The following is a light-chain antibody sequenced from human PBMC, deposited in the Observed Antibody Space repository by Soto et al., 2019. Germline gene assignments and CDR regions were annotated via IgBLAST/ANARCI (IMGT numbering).Light chain of an antibody. CDR2: GAS. CDR1: QSVSSY. J-gene: IGKJ1*01. CDR3: QQRSNWPRT. V-gene: IGKV3-11*01. Sequence: EIVMTQSPATLSVSPGERATLSCRASQSVSSYLAWYQQKPGQAPRLLIYGASNRATGIPARFSGSGSGTDFTLTVSSLEPEDFAVYYCQQRSNWPRTFGQGTKVEIK.